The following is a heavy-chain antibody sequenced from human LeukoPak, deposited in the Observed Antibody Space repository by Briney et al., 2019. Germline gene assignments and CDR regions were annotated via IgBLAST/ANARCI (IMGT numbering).Heavy chain of an antibody. CDR2: ISGSGGST. CDR1: GFTFGTYA. CDR3: AREGCSSTSCRPYNWFDP. D-gene: IGHD2-2*01. V-gene: IGHV3-23*01. Sequence: PGGSLRLSCAASGFTFGTYAMSWVRQAPGKGLEWISAISGSGGSTYYADSVKGRFTISRDNSKNTLYLQMNSLRAEDTAVYYCAREGCSSTSCRPYNWFDPWGQGTLVTVSS. J-gene: IGHJ5*02.